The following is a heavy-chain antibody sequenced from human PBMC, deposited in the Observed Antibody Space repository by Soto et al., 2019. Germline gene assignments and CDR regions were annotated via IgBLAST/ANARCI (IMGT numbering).Heavy chain of an antibody. D-gene: IGHD1-26*01. J-gene: IGHJ3*02. Sequence: SETLSLTCTVSGGSISSYYWSWIRQPPGKGLEWIGYIYYSGSTNYNPSLKSRVTISVDTSKNQFSLKLSSVTAADTAVYYCAREFGGSFDIWGQGTVVTV. CDR2: IYYSGST. V-gene: IGHV4-59*01. CDR3: AREFGGSFDI. CDR1: GGSISSYY.